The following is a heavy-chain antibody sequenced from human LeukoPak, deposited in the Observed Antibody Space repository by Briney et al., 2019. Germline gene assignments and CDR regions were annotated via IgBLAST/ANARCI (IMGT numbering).Heavy chain of an antibody. Sequence: GGSLRLSCAASGFTFDDYAMHWVRQAPGKGLEWVSGISWNSGSIGYADSVKGRFTISRDNAENSLYLQMNSLRAEDTAVYYCARADSSGYYHPINWGQGTLVTVSS. V-gene: IGHV3-9*01. CDR3: ARADSSGYYHPIN. CDR2: ISWNSGSI. D-gene: IGHD3-22*01. CDR1: GFTFDDYA. J-gene: IGHJ4*02.